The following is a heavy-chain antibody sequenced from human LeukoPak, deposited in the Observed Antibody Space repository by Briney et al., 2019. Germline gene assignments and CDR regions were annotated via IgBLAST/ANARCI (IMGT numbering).Heavy chain of an antibody. J-gene: IGHJ6*03. V-gene: IGHV3-48*03. CDR3: SLHYYYYYMDV. Sequence: GGSLRLSCAASGFTFSSYEMNWVRQAPGKGLEWVSYISSSGSTIYYADSVKGRFTISRDNAKNSLYLQMNSLRAEDTAVYYCSLHYYYYYMDVWGKGTTVAVSS. CDR2: ISSSGSTI. CDR1: GFTFSSYE.